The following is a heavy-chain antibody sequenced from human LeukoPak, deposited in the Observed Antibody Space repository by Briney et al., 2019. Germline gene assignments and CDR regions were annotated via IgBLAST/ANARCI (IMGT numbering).Heavy chain of an antibody. CDR3: ARDRRDGYNYGNAFDI. J-gene: IGHJ3*02. CDR1: GFTFSSYS. Sequence: GGSLRLSCAASGFTFSSYSMNWVRQAPGKGLEWVSYISSSSSTIYYADSVKGRFTISRDNAKNSLYLQMNSLRAEDTAVYYCARDRRDGYNYGNAFDIWGQGTMVTVSS. V-gene: IGHV3-48*01. CDR2: ISSSSSTI. D-gene: IGHD5-24*01.